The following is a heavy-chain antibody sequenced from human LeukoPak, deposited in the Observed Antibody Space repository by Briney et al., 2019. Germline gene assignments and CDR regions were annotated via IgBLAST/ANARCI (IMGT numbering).Heavy chain of an antibody. CDR1: GFTFSSYW. D-gene: IGHD1-26*01. V-gene: IGHV3-7*01. CDR2: IKQDGSEK. Sequence: GGSLRLSCAASGFTFSSYWMNWVRKAPGKGLEWVAKIKQDGSEKYYVDSVKGRFTISRDNAKNSLYLQMNSLRAEDTALYYCARVSYYPHDAFDIWGQGTMVTVSS. J-gene: IGHJ3*02. CDR3: ARVSYYPHDAFDI.